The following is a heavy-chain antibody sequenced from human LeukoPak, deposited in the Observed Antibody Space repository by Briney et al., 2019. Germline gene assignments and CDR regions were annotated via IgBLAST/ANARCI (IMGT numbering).Heavy chain of an antibody. CDR3: ARDRDVVVARGGMDV. J-gene: IGHJ6*02. D-gene: IGHD2-15*01. V-gene: IGHV3-66*01. CDR2: LYSGGNT. Sequence: GGSLRLSCAASGFTVSSSHMTWVRQAPGKGLEWVSLLYSGGNTYYADSVQGRFTISRDNSKNTLYLQMNSLRAEDTAVYYCARDRDVVVARGGMDVWGQGTTVTVSS. CDR1: GFTVSSSH.